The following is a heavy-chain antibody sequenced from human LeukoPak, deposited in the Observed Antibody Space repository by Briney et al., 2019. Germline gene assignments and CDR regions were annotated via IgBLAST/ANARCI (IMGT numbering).Heavy chain of an antibody. CDR1: RITFSNYG. V-gene: IGHV3-33*01. CDR2: IWYDGSNE. CDR3: ASGDRTGYSGDAFNM. D-gene: IGHD3/OR15-3a*01. J-gene: IGHJ3*02. Sequence: GRSLRVSRVASRITFSNYGMHWVRPAPGKGRAGVAIIWYDGSNEYYADSVKGRFSNSRENSKDAVHMQINGLRAEDTAVYYCASGDRTGYSGDAFNMWGQGTMVTVSS.